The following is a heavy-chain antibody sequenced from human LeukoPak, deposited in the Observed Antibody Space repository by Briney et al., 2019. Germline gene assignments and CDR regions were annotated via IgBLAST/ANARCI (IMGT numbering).Heavy chain of an antibody. CDR1: GGSFSGYC. Sequence: SETLSLTCAVYGGSFSGYCWSWIRQPPGKGLEWIGYIYYSGSTNYNPSLKSRVTISVDTSKNQFSLKLSSVTAADTAVYYCARAPDSSGWYPGRFFDYWGQGTLVTVSS. D-gene: IGHD6-19*01. J-gene: IGHJ4*02. CDR2: IYYSGST. V-gene: IGHV4-59*01. CDR3: ARAPDSSGWYPGRFFDY.